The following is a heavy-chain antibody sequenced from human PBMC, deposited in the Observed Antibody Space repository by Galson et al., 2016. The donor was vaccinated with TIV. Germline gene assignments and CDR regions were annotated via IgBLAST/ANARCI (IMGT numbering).Heavy chain of an antibody. CDR2: IIPLFDTA. CDR3: ATDRNTDMDTYHYYYGMDV. J-gene: IGHJ6*02. Sequence: SVKVSCKASGGTFSSYVFNWVRQAPGQGLEWMGGIIPLFDTAHYAQQFQGRVTITADESSGTVYRELSSLRSEDTAVYYCATDRNTDMDTYHYYYGMDVWGQGTTVTVSS. D-gene: IGHD5-18*01. V-gene: IGHV1-69*13. CDR1: GGTFSSYV.